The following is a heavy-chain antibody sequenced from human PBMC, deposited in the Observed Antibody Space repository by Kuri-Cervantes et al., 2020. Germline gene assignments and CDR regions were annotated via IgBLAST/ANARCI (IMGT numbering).Heavy chain of an antibody. CDR1: GFTFSSYA. J-gene: IGHJ4*02. CDR3: ATTTMTTDY. D-gene: IGHD4-17*01. CDR2: ISDSGGST. V-gene: IGHV3-23*01. Sequence: GESLKISCAASGFTFSSYAMSWVRQAPGKGLEWVSHISDSGGSTYYADSVKGRFTISRDNAKNSLYLQMNSLRAEDTAVYYCATTTMTTDYWGQGTLVTVSS.